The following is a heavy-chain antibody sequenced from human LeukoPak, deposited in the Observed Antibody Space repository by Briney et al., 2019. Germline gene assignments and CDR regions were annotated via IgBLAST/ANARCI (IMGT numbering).Heavy chain of an antibody. D-gene: IGHD6-13*01. V-gene: IGHV3-21*01. J-gene: IGHJ4*02. CDR3: AKFRAAPFYFDY. CDR1: GFTFSSYS. CDR2: ISSSSSYI. Sequence: PGGSLTLSCAASGFTFSSYSMNWVRQAPGKGLEWVISISSSSSYIYYAHSVKGRFTISRDNAKNSLYLQMNSLRAEDTAVYYCAKFRAAPFYFDYWGQGTLVTVSS.